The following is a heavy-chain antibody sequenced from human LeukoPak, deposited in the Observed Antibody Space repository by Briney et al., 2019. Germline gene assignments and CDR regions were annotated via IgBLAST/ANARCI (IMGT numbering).Heavy chain of an antibody. CDR3: VSFYETY. CDR1: GNTW. V-gene: IGHV3-74*01. Sequence: GGSLRLSCAASGNTWMHLVRQGPGKGLVWVSHINSDGSWTSYADSVKGRFTISKDNAKNTVYLQMNSLRAEDTAVYYCVSFYETYWGRGTLVTVSS. D-gene: IGHD2/OR15-2a*01. CDR2: INSDGSWT. J-gene: IGHJ4*02.